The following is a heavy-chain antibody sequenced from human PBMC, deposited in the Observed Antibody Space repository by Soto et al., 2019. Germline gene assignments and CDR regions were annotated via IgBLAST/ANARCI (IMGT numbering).Heavy chain of an antibody. Sequence: PGGSLRLSCEASGLTCSSCAMSWVRQAPGKGLEWVSAISGSGGSTYYADSVKGRFTISRDNSKNTLYLQMNSLRAEDTAVYYCAISYDFWSGYFDYWGQGTLVTVSS. D-gene: IGHD3-3*01. CDR1: GLTCSSCA. CDR3: AISYDFWSGYFDY. V-gene: IGHV3-23*01. J-gene: IGHJ4*02. CDR2: ISGSGGST.